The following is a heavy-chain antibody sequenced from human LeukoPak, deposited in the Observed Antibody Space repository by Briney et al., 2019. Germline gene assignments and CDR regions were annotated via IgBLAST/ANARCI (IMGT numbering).Heavy chain of an antibody. J-gene: IGHJ4*02. V-gene: IGHV4-39*01. D-gene: IGHD1-26*01. CDR2: IYYSGST. CDR3: ARNASDSGTSYFDY. Sequence: SETLSLTCTVSGGSISSSTYYWGWIRQPPGKGLEWIVSIYYSGSTSYNPSLKSRVTISVDTSKNQFSLKLDSVTAADTAVYYCARNASDSGTSYFDYWGQGTLVTVSS. CDR1: GGSISSSTYY.